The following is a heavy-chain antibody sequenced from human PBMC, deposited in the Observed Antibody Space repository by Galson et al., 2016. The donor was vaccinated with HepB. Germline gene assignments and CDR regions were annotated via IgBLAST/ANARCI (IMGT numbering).Heavy chain of an antibody. Sequence: QSGAEVKKPGESLKISCKASGYTFSSYWIGWVRQMPGKGLEWMGIIYPGDSDTRYSPSFQGQVTISADKSIYTAYLQWSSLKASDTAMYFCARRVPPSPAAHPEYWGQGTLVTVSS. CDR2: IYPGDSDT. CDR3: ARRVPPSPAAHPEY. CDR1: GYTFSSYW. D-gene: IGHD2-2*01. J-gene: IGHJ1*01. V-gene: IGHV5-51*01.